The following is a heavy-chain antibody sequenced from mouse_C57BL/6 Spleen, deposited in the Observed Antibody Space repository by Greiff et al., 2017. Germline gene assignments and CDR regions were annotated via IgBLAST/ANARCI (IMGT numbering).Heavy chain of an antibody. Sequence: QVQLQQPGAELVKPGASVKMSCTATGYTFTSYWITWVKQRPGQGLEWIGDIYPGSGSTNYNEKFKSKATLTVDTSSSTAYMQLSSRTSEDSAVYYCARWGSDGYPFAYWGQGTLVTVSA. J-gene: IGHJ3*01. CDR3: ARWGSDGYPFAY. V-gene: IGHV1-55*01. CDR1: GYTFTSYW. CDR2: IYPGSGST. D-gene: IGHD2-3*01.